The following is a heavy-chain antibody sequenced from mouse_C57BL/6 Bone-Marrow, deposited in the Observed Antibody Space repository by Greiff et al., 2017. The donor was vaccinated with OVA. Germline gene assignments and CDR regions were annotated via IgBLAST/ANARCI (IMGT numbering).Heavy chain of an antibody. CDR3: ARVGSNSGAMDY. J-gene: IGHJ4*01. V-gene: IGHV1-55*01. CDR1: GYTFTSYW. Sequence: VKLQQPGAELVKPGASVKMSCKASGYTFTSYWITWVKQRPGQGLEWIGDIYPGSGSTNYNEKFKSKATLTVDTSSSTAYMQLSSLTSEDSAVYYCARVGSNSGAMDYWGQGTSVTVSS. D-gene: IGHD2-5*01. CDR2: IYPGSGST.